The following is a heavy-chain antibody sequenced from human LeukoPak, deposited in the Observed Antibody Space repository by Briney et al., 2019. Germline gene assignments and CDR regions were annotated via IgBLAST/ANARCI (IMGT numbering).Heavy chain of an antibody. J-gene: IGHJ3*02. CDR1: GFTFSNYA. D-gene: IGHD3-3*01. V-gene: IGHV3-7*01. CDR2: IKQDGSEK. Sequence: GGSLRLSCAASGFTFSNYAMSWVRQAPGKGLEWVANIKQDGSEKYYVDSVKGRFTISRDNAKNSLYLQMNSLRAEDTAVYYCAREGPGVGAFDIWGQGTMVTVSS. CDR3: AREGPGVGAFDI.